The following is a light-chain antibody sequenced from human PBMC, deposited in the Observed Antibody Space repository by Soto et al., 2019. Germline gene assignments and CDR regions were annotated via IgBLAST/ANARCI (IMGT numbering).Light chain of an antibody. J-gene: IGKJ1*01. CDR2: GAS. V-gene: IGKV3-15*01. CDR3: QQYNNWLST. CDR1: QNISSN. Sequence: EVVMTQSPATLSVSPGERATLSCRASQNISSNLAWYQQKPGQAPRLLIDGASTRATGIPARFSGSGSGTQFTLTISSLQSEDFAVYYCQQYNNWLSTFGQGTKVEIK.